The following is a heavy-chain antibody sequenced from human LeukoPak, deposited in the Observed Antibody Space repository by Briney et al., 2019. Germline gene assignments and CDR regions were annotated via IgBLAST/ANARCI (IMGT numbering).Heavy chain of an antibody. CDR1: GGSISSGGYC. Sequence: PSETLSLTCTVSGGSISSGGYCWSWIRQPPGKGLEWIGYIYTSGSTNYNPSLKSRVPISVDTSKNQFSLKLSSVTAADTAVYYCARHHESTIFGDPLLNPRKIYYYYYYMDVWGKGTTVTVSS. CDR3: ARHHESTIFGDPLLNPRKIYYYYYYMDV. V-gene: IGHV4-61*08. J-gene: IGHJ6*03. CDR2: IYTSGST. D-gene: IGHD3-3*01.